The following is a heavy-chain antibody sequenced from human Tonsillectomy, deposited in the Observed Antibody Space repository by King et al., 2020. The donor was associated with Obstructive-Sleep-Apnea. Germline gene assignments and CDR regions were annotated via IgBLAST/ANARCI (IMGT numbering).Heavy chain of an antibody. D-gene: IGHD5-18*01. V-gene: IGHV3-21*01. CDR1: GFTFSSYS. CDR3: ARDSSYTATFDY. J-gene: IGHJ4*02. Sequence: QLVESGGGLVKPGGSLRLSCAASGFTFSSYSMNWVRQAPGKGLEWVSSISSSSVYIYYANSVKGRFTISRDNAKNSLYLQMNSLRAEDTAVYYCARDSSYTATFDYWGQGTLVTVSS. CDR2: ISSSSVYI.